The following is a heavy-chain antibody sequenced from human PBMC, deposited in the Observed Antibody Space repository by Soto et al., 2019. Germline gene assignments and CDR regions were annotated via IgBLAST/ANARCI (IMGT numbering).Heavy chain of an antibody. CDR1: GGSIKNYY. V-gene: IGHV4-59*08. CDR3: ARHGDCSSISCSYFHYMDV. CDR2: IYSRGST. Sequence: SETLSLTCTVPGGSIKNYYWSWIRQPPGKGLEWIGYIYSRGSTNYNPSLKSRVIMSVDTSKNQFSLKLSSVTATDTAIYYCARHGDCSSISCSYFHYMDVWGKGTTVTVSS. J-gene: IGHJ6*03. D-gene: IGHD2-2*01.